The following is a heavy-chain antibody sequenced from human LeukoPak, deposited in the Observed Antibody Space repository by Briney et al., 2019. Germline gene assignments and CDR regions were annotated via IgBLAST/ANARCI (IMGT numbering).Heavy chain of an antibody. D-gene: IGHD6-19*01. V-gene: IGHV3-23*01. Sequence: GGSLRLSCTASGFSFTDFDMNWVRQAPGKGLEWVSHTTHSGITTHYADSVKGRFTISRDNSKSTLYLQMNSLRAEDTAVYYCAKPVTGSTFDYWGRGTLVTVSS. CDR1: GFSFTDFD. J-gene: IGHJ4*02. CDR3: AKPVTGSTFDY. CDR2: TTHSGITT.